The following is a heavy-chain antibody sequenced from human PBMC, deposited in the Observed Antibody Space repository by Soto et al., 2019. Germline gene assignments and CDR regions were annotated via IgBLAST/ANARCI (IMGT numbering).Heavy chain of an antibody. D-gene: IGHD2-15*01. CDR3: ARGCSGGSCYSIWFDY. Sequence: PGGSLRLSCAASGFTFSNYWMTWVRQAPGKGLEWVANIKQDGSEKYYVDSVKGRFTISRDNAKNSLYLQMNRLRAEDTAVYYCARGCSGGSCYSIWFDYWGQGTQVTVSS. J-gene: IGHJ4*02. V-gene: IGHV3-7*03. CDR2: IKQDGSEK. CDR1: GFTFSNYW.